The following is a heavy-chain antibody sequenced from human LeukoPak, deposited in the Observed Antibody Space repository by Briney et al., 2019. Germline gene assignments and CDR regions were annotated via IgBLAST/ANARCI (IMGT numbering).Heavy chain of an antibody. CDR3: ARDRIRSPNSVYYYYYMDV. J-gene: IGHJ6*03. CDR1: GFTVSSNY. V-gene: IGHV3-66*02. CDR2: IYSGGST. Sequence: PGGSLRLSCAASGFTVSSNYMSWVRQAPGKGLEWVSVIYSGGSTYYADSVKGRFTISRDNSKNTLYLQMNSLRAEDTAVYYCARDRIRSPNSVYYYYYMDVWGKGTTVTVSS. D-gene: IGHD1-26*01.